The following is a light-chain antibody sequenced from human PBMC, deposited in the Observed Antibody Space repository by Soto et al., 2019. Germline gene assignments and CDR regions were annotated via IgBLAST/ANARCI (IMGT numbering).Light chain of an antibody. Sequence: IVLTQSPGTLSLSPVDTATLSFRASQTVSNSFLGWYQQRPGQAPRLLMIATSKTAPGIPDRFSGSGSGTEFTLTISSLQSEDFAVYYCQQYNNWPWTFGQGTKVDIK. J-gene: IGKJ1*01. CDR3: QQYNNWPWT. CDR1: QTVSNSF. CDR2: ATS. V-gene: IGKV3D-15*01.